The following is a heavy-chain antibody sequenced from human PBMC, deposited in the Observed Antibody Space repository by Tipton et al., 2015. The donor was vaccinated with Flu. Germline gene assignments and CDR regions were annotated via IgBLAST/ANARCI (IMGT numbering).Heavy chain of an antibody. Sequence: TLSLTCTVSGGSISRRSFYWGWVRQPPGKGLEWIGSIYYSGSTYYNPSLKSRITISLDTSKKQFSLKLSSVTAADTAVYYCARQKGGISSGYYYYFDYWGQGTLVTVSS. J-gene: IGHJ4*02. CDR2: IYYSGST. CDR3: ARQKGGISSGYYYYFDY. V-gene: IGHV4-39*07. D-gene: IGHD3-22*01. CDR1: GGSISRRSFY.